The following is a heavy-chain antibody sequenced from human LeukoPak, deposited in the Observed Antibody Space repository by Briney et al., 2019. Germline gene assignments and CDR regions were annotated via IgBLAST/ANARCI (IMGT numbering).Heavy chain of an antibody. CDR3: ARGVNNWNVDVFDI. J-gene: IGHJ3*02. CDR2: INHSGST. CDR1: GFTFGDYA. D-gene: IGHD1-20*01. Sequence: GSLRLSCTASGFTFGDYAMTWVRQAPGKGLEWIGEINHSGSTNYNPSLKSRVTISVDTSKNQFSLKLSSVTAADTAVYYCARGVNNWNVDVFDIWGQGTMVTVSS. V-gene: IGHV4-34*01.